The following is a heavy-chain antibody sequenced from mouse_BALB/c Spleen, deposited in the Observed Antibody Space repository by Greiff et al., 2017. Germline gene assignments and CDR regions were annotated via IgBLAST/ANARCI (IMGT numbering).Heavy chain of an antibody. CDR3: ARDGSRYYFDY. CDR2: ISSGGSYT. D-gene: IGHD1-1*01. CDR1: GFTFSSYA. Sequence: EVQLMESGGGLVKPGGSLKLSCAASGFTFSSYAMSWVRQSPEKRLEWVAEISSGGSYTYYPDTVTGRFTISRDNAKNTLYLEMSSLRSEDTAMYYCARDGSRYYFDYWGQGTTLTVSS. V-gene: IGHV5-9-4*01. J-gene: IGHJ2*01.